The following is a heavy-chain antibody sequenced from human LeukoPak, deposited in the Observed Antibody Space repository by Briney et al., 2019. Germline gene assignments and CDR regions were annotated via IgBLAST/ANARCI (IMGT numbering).Heavy chain of an antibody. V-gene: IGHV4-59*08. CDR1: GGPISSYY. CDR2: IYYSGST. Sequence: SETLSLTCTVSGGPISSYYWSWIRQPPGKGLEWIGYIYYSGSTNYNPSLESRVTISVDTSKNQFSLKLSSVTAADTAVYYCARAYFGYSYGTWGQGTLVTVFS. CDR3: ARAYFGYSYGT. D-gene: IGHD5-18*01. J-gene: IGHJ4*02.